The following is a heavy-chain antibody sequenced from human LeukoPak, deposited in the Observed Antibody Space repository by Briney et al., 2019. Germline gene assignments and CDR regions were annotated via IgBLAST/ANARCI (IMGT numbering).Heavy chain of an antibody. D-gene: IGHD1-26*01. V-gene: IGHV3-33*01. J-gene: IGHJ4*02. CDR2: IWYDGSNK. CDR3: ARDIGSTRLDY. Sequence: PGRSLRLSCATSGFTFSSYGILWVRQAPGKGLEWVAVIWYDGSNKYYADSVKGRFTISRDNSKNTLDLQMNSLRAEDTAVYYCARDIGSTRLDYWGQGTLVTVSS. CDR1: GFTFSSYG.